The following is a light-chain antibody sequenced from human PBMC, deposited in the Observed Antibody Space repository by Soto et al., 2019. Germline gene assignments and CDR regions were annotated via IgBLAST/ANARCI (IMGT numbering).Light chain of an antibody. V-gene: IGKV1-12*01. CDR1: QSINNW. CDR3: QQANSFPLT. Sequence: SQMSQSPCTLSSGLWDRVTITSEASQSINNWLAWYQQKQGKAPKLLIYAASSLYSGVPSRSSGSGSGQDFNLPISSLPPEDFATYYCQQANSFPLTLGQRTRLEIK. J-gene: IGKJ5*01. CDR2: AAS.